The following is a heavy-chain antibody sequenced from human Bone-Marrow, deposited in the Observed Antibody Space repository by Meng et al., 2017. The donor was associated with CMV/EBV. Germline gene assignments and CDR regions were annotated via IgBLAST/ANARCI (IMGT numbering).Heavy chain of an antibody. Sequence: RGSLRLSCEASGFTFRSYWMSWVRQAPGKGLEWVANIKQDGSEKYYVDSVKGRFTISRDNAKNSLYLQMNSLRAEDTAVYYCARGGGYYDFWSGYLLDYWGQGTLVTVSS. CDR3: ARGGGYYDFWSGYLLDY. D-gene: IGHD3-3*01. J-gene: IGHJ4*02. CDR2: IKQDGSEK. V-gene: IGHV3-7*01. CDR1: GFTFRSYW.